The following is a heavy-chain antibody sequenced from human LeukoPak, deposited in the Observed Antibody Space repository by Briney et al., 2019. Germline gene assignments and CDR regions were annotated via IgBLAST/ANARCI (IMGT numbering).Heavy chain of an antibody. V-gene: IGHV3-21*01. Sequence: GGSLRLSCAASGFTFSSYSMNWVRQAPGKGLEWVSSISSSSSYIYYADSVKGRFTISRDNAKNSLYLQMNSLRAGDTAVYYCARDLGIAGEVVDYWGQGTLVTVSS. CDR2: ISSSSSYI. D-gene: IGHD6-13*01. CDR3: ARDLGIAGEVVDY. CDR1: GFTFSSYS. J-gene: IGHJ4*02.